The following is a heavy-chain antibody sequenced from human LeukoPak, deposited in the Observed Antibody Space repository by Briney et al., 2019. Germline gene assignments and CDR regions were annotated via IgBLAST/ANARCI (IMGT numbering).Heavy chain of an antibody. CDR3: ARDRYYDTSDFLDY. CDR1: GFTFDYYG. J-gene: IGHJ4*02. CDR2: INWNGDST. V-gene: IGHV3-20*04. D-gene: IGHD3-22*01. Sequence: GGSLRLSCAASGFTFDYYGMSWVRQAPGKGLEWVSGINWNGDSTDYADSVKGRFTISRDNAKNSLYLQMSSLRAEDTAFYFCARDRYYDTSDFLDYWGQGTLVTVSS.